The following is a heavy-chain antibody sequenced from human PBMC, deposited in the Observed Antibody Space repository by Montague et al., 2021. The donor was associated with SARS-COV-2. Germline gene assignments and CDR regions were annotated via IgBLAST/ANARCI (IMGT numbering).Heavy chain of an antibody. D-gene: IGHD6-19*01. J-gene: IGHJ6*02. CDR1: VHSIIGYY. V-gene: IGHV4-59*01. CDR2: IYYSGST. CDR3: ARGLSRYSSGKTPFLHSEMDV. Sequence: SETLSLTCTGSVHSIIGYYWSRTRQPTGKVLSWYGYIYYSGSTKYNPSLKSRVTISVDTSKNQFSLKLSSVTAADKAVYYCARGLSRYSSGKTPFLHSEMDVWGQGTTVTVSS.